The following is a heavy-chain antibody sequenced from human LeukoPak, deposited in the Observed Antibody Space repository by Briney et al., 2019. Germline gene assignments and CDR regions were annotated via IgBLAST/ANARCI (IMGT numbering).Heavy chain of an antibody. Sequence: PGRSLRLSCAASGFTVSSNYAMSWVRQAPGKGLEWVSATIGSGSSTNYADSAKGHFTISRDNSKNTLYLQMTSLRAEDTAVYSCAKGRNGDYSAYYLYVMDVWGQGTTVTVSS. J-gene: IGHJ6*02. CDR3: AKGRNGDYSAYYLYVMDV. CDR2: TIGSGSST. CDR1: GFTVSSNYA. V-gene: IGHV3-23*01. D-gene: IGHD4-17*01.